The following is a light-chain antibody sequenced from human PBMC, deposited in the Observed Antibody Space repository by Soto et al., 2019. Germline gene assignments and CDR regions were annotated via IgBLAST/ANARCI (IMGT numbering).Light chain of an antibody. J-gene: IGLJ2*01. CDR2: EVS. V-gene: IGLV2-8*01. Sequence: QSALTQPPSASGSPGQSVTISCTGTSSDVGGYNYVSWYQQHPGKAPKLMIYEVSKRPSGVPDRFSGSKSGNTASLTVSGRQAEDEADYNCSSYAGRNNLVFGGWAKLTVL. CDR1: SSDVGGYNY. CDR3: SSYAGRNNLV.